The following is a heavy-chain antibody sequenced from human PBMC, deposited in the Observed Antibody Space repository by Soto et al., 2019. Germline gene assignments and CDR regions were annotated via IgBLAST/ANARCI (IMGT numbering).Heavy chain of an antibody. V-gene: IGHV3-74*01. J-gene: IGHJ3*01. CDR2: IHSDGSST. CDR3: ARGDHGAFDL. Sequence: EVPLVESGGGLVQPGESLRLSCAASGFTFSYYWMHWVRQAPGKGLVWVSRIHSDGSSTTYADSVKGRFTISRDNARNTLYLQMNSLRAEDTAVYYCARGDHGAFDLWGQGRVLTVSS. CDR1: GFTFSYYW.